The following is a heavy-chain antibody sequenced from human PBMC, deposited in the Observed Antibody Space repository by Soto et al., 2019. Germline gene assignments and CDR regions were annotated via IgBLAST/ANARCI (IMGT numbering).Heavy chain of an antibody. V-gene: IGHV4-39*01. D-gene: IGHD3-10*01. CDR3: ARRGRSGTYYNGLDT. CDR2: IYYSGST. CDR1: GGSISSSSYY. Sequence: QLQLQESGPGLVKPSETLSLTCTVSGGSISSSSYYWGWIRQPPGKGLEWIGSIYYSGSTNYNPSLKSRVTISVDTSKNQFSLKLSSVTAADTAVYYCARRGRSGTYYNGLDTWGQGTLVTVSS. J-gene: IGHJ5*02.